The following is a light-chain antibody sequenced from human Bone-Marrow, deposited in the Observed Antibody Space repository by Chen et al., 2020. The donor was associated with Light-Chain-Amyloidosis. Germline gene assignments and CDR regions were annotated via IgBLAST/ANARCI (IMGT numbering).Light chain of an antibody. Sequence: QPVLTQPPSASGTPGQRVTISCSGGSSNIGSNYVYWYQQLPGTAPQLLIYKNNQRPSGVPDRFSGSKSGTSASLAISGVRSEDEADYHCAAWDDTLSGPVFGGGTKVTVL. J-gene: IGLJ3*02. CDR1: SSNIGSNY. V-gene: IGLV1-47*01. CDR2: KNN. CDR3: AAWDDTLSGPV.